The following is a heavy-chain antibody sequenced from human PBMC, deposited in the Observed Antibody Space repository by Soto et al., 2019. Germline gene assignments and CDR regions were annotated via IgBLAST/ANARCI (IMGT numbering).Heavy chain of an antibody. CDR3: AKAPRGGVIITTYSAHIDY. Sequence: VQLVQSGADVKKPGASVMLSCKASGYTFTSYYMHWVRQAPGQGLEWMGITNPDGGSTRYAQKFQGRVTMTRDTSTSTFYMELSSLRSEDTAVYYCAKAPRGGVIITTYSAHIDYWGQGTLVTVSS. CDR2: TNPDGGST. CDR1: GYTFTSYY. J-gene: IGHJ4*02. D-gene: IGHD3-3*01. V-gene: IGHV1-46*01.